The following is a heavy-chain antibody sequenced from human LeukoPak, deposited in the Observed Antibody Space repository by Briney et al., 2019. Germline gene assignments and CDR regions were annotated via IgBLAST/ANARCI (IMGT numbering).Heavy chain of an antibody. CDR3: ARDSLSLNYYDSSGYSYFDY. V-gene: IGHV4-4*07. D-gene: IGHD3-22*01. CDR2: IHTSGST. CDR1: GGSISSCY. Sequence: PETLSLTCTVSGGSISSCYWSWIRQPAGKGLEWIGRIHTSGSTNYNPSLKSRVTTSVDTSKNQFSLKLSSVTAADMAVYYCARDSLSLNYYDSSGYSYFDYWGQGTLVTVSS. J-gene: IGHJ4*02.